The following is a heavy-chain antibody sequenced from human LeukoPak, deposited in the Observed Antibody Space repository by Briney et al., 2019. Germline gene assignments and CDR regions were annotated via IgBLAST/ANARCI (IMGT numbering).Heavy chain of an antibody. J-gene: IGHJ5*02. CDR1: GGTFSSYA. CDR2: IIPIFGTA. V-gene: IGHV1-69*13. CDR3: ARCKGGSCYRWFDP. D-gene: IGHD2-15*01. Sequence: ASVKVSCKASGGTFSSYAISWVRQAPGQGLEWMGGIIPIFGTANYAQKFQGRVTITADESTSTAYMELSSLRSEDTAVYYCARCKGGSCYRWFDPWGQGTLVTVSS.